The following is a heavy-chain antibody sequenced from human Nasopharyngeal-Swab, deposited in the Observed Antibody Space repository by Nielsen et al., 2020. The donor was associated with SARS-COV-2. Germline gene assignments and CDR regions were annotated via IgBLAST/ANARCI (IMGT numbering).Heavy chain of an antibody. Sequence: SETLSLTCAVYGGSFSAYQWSWIRQPPGKGLEWIGEINHSGSTNYNPSLKSRVTISVDTSKNQFSLKLSSVTAADTAVFYCARGRSSGWFHYYFDYWGQGTLVTVSS. CDR3: ARGRSSGWFHYYFDY. D-gene: IGHD6-19*01. CDR2: INHSGST. V-gene: IGHV4-34*01. J-gene: IGHJ4*02. CDR1: GGSFSAYQ.